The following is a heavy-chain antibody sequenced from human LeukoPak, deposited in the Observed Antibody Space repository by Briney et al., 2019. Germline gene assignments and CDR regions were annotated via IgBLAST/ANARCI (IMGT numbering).Heavy chain of an antibody. CDR1: GYTFTSYG. D-gene: IGHD2-2*01. V-gene: IGHV1-18*01. J-gene: IGHJ5*02. CDR2: INTYNDDT. Sequence: ASVKVSCKASGYTFTSYGISWVRQAPGQGLEWMGWINTYNDDTHYARELQGRVTMTTDTSTSTAYLELRSLRSDDTAVYYCARGPTYCGGTSCRVFDPWGQGTLVTVSS. CDR3: ARGPTYCGGTSCRVFDP.